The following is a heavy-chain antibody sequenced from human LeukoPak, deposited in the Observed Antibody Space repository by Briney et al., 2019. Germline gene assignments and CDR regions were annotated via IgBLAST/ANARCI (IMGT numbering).Heavy chain of an antibody. D-gene: IGHD6-13*01. J-gene: IGHJ5*02. V-gene: IGHV1-2*02. CDR3: ASMVAAAGSNWFDP. Sequence: AASVTVSFKCSGYTFTDYYMHWVRQAPGQGLEGMGWINPNSGGTNYAQKFQGRVTMTSDTSISTAYMELSRLRSDDTAVYYCASMVAAAGSNWFDPWGQGTLVTVSS. CDR2: INPNSGGT. CDR1: GYTFTDYY.